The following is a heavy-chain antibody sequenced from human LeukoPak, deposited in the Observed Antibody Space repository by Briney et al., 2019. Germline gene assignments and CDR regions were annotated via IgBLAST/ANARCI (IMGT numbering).Heavy chain of an antibody. CDR1: GFTFTSYA. Sequence: GGSLRLSCTASGFTFTSYAMSWVRQAPGKGLEWVSGISGSGSSTNYGDSVKGRFTISRDNSKNTLYLQMNSLRAEDTAVYYCARDREYYDSSGYYTGRYFDYWGQGTLVTVSS. V-gene: IGHV3-23*01. J-gene: IGHJ4*02. CDR2: ISGSGSST. D-gene: IGHD3-22*01. CDR3: ARDREYYDSSGYYTGRYFDY.